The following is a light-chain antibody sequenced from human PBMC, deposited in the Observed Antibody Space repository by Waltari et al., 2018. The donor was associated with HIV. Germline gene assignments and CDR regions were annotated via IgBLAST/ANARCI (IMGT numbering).Light chain of an antibody. CDR1: QSVSSN. J-gene: IGKJ2*01. CDR2: GAS. Sequence: VMTQSPATVSVSPGERATLSCRASQSVSSNLAWYQQKPGQAPRLLIYGASTRATGIPVRFSGSGSGTEFTLTISSLQSEDFAVYYCQQYNNWPPMYTFGQGTKLEIK. CDR3: QQYNNWPPMYT. V-gene: IGKV3-15*01.